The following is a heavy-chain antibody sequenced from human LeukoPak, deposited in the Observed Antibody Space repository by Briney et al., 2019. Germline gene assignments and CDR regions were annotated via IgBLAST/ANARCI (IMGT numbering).Heavy chain of an antibody. CDR3: AIAATCDY. V-gene: IGHV1-24*01. Sequence: ASVRVSCKVSGYTLTELSMHWVRQAPGKGLEWMGGFDPEDGETIYAQRFQGRVTMTTDTSTSTAYMELRSLRSDDTAVYYCAIAATCDYWGQGTLVTVSS. D-gene: IGHD2-15*01. J-gene: IGHJ4*02. CDR2: FDPEDGET. CDR1: GYTLTELS.